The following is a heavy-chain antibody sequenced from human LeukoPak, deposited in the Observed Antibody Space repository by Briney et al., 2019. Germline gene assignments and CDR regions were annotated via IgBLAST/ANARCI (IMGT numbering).Heavy chain of an antibody. CDR3: ARGYCSGGSCHFDS. Sequence: GGSLRLSCAASGFTFSYYQMNWVCQAPGKGLEWISYISGSGSTTSFADSVRGRFTISRDNAKNSMFLQMNSLRAEDTAVYYCARGYCSGGSCHFDSWGQGTLVTVSS. V-gene: IGHV3-48*03. CDR1: GFTFSYYQ. D-gene: IGHD2-15*01. CDR2: ISGSGSTT. J-gene: IGHJ4*02.